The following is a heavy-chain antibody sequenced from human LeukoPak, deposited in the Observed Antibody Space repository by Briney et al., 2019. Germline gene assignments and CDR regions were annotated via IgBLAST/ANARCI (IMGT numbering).Heavy chain of an antibody. Sequence: SETLSLTCTVSGGSISSSSYYWGWIRQPPGKGLEWIGSIYYSGSTYYNPSLKSRVTISVDTSKNQFSLKLSSVTVADTAVYYCARHDFGADCWGQGTLVTVSS. V-gene: IGHV4-39*01. CDR2: IYYSGST. J-gene: IGHJ4*02. D-gene: IGHD3-10*01. CDR3: ARHDFGADC. CDR1: GGSISSSSYY.